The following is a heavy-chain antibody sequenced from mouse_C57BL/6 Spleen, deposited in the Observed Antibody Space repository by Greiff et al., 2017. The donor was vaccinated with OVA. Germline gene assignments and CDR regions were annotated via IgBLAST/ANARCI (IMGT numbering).Heavy chain of an antibody. CDR2: ISSGGSYT. CDR1: GFTFSSYG. V-gene: IGHV5-6*01. Sequence: EVQLVESGGDLVKPGGSLKLSCAASGFTFSSYGMSWVRQTPDKRLEWVATISSGGSYTYYPDSVKGRFTISRDNAKNTLYLQMSSLKSEDTAMYYCARHAGSSYVWYFDVCGTGTTVTVSS. CDR3: ARHAGSSYVWYFDV. D-gene: IGHD1-1*01. J-gene: IGHJ1*03.